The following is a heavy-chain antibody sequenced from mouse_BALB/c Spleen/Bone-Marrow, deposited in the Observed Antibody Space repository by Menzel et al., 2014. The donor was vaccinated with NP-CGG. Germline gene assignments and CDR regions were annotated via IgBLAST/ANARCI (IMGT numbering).Heavy chain of an antibody. J-gene: IGHJ4*01. CDR1: GFTFSDYY. V-gene: IGHV5-4*02. CDR2: ISDGGTYT. D-gene: IGHD3-3*01. CDR3: AGTWEAMDY. Sequence: EVQGVESGGGLVKPGGSLKLSCAASGFTFSDYYMYWVRQTPEKRLEWVATISDGGTYTYYPDSVRGRFTISRDNAKNNLYLQMSSLKSEDTAMYYCAGTWEAMDYWGQGTSVTISS.